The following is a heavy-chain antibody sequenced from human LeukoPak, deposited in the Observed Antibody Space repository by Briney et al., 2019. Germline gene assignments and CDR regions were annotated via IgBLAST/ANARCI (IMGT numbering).Heavy chain of an antibody. J-gene: IGHJ4*02. V-gene: IGHV3-23*01. CDR1: GFSFSNYA. D-gene: IGHD3-22*01. CDR2: IFGTTGST. CDR3: AKDRTYYYDYSAYYFSPPLQHY. Sequence: GGSLRLSCAASGFSFSNYAMSWVRQAPGKGLEWVSGIFGTTGSTYYADSVKGRVTISRDNSRSTVYLQMNDLRAEDTALYYCAKDRTYYYDYSAYYFSPPLQHYWGQGTLVTVSS.